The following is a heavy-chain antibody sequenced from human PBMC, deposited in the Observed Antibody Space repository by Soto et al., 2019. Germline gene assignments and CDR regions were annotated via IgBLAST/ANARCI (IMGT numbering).Heavy chain of an antibody. CDR2: ISPYNGNT. Sequence: QVQLVQSGAEVKKPGASVKISCKASGYTFTSYGISWVRQAHGQGLEWMGWISPYNGNTNYAQKLQGRVTMTTDTSTSTAYMDLRSLRSDDTAVYYCARGIGGWFGVAYYYGMDVWGQGTTVTVSS. D-gene: IGHD3-10*01. CDR1: GYTFTSYG. CDR3: ARGIGGWFGVAYYYGMDV. V-gene: IGHV1-18*01. J-gene: IGHJ6*02.